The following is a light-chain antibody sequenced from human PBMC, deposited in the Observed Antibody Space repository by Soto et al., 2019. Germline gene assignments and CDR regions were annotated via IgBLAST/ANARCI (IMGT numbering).Light chain of an antibody. CDR1: QSVSNNY. J-gene: IGKJ1*01. CDR3: QQYGSSGT. V-gene: IGKV3-20*01. Sequence: EIVLTQSPGTLSLSPGERATLSCRASQSVSNNYLAWYQQKPSQAPRLLIYGASNRATGIPDRFSCSGSGTDFTLTISRLEPEDFAVYYCQQYGSSGTFGQGTKVEIK. CDR2: GAS.